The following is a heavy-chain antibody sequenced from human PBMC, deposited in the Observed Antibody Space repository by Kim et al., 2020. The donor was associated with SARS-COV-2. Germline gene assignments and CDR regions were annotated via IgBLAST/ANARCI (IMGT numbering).Heavy chain of an antibody. D-gene: IGHD3-3*01. Sequence: SETLSLTCTVSGGSISSSSYYWGWIRQPPGKGLEWIGSIYYSGSTYYNPSLKSRVTISVDTSKNQFSLKLSSVTAADTAVYYCARLPYDFWSGYLSYWGQGTLVTVSS. CDR1: GGSISSSSYY. CDR3: ARLPYDFWSGYLSY. V-gene: IGHV4-39*01. J-gene: IGHJ4*02. CDR2: IYYSGST.